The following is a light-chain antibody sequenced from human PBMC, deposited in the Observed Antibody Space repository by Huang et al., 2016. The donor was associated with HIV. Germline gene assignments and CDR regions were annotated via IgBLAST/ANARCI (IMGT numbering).Light chain of an antibody. Sequence: DIVLTQSPGTLSLSPGERATLSCRASQSLNSYYLAWYQQKPGQTPRLLIHAASTRANGIPDRFSDSKSGAGFTLTISRLEPEDSAVYFCHHYGSPPWTFGQGTRVEIK. V-gene: IGKV3-20*01. CDR3: HHYGSPPWT. CDR1: QSLNSYY. J-gene: IGKJ1*01. CDR2: AAS.